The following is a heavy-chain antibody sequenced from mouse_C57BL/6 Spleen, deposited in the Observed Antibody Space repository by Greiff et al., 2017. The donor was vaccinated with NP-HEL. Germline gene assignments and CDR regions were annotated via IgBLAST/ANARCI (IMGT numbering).Heavy chain of an antibody. D-gene: IGHD1-1*01. CDR1: GFSFTSYG. Sequence: QVQLQQSGPGLVQPSQTLSITCTASGFSFTSYGVHWVRQSPGKGLEWLGVIWRGGSTANNAAFMSRLTITKDNSKSQVAFIMNSLQADDTAIYYCAKNYGSSDAGWYFDVWGTGTTVTVSS. J-gene: IGHJ1*03. CDR2: IWRGGST. V-gene: IGHV2-5*01. CDR3: AKNYGSSDAGWYFDV.